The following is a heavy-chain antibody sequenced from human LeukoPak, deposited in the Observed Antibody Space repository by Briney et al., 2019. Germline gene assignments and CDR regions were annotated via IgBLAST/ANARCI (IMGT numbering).Heavy chain of an antibody. D-gene: IGHD3-10*01. CDR3: ARQLGSGFDYYYYGMDV. Sequence: SETLSLTCTVSGGSISTNDYYWGWIRQPPGKGLEWIGNIYYSGSTYYNPSLKSRVTISVDTSKNQFSLKLSSVTAADTAVYYCARQLGSGFDYYYYGMDVWGQGTTVTVSS. J-gene: IGHJ6*02. CDR1: GGSISTNDYY. CDR2: IYYSGST. V-gene: IGHV4-39*01.